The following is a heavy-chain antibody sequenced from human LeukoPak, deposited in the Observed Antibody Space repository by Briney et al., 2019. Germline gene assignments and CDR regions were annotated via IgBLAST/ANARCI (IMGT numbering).Heavy chain of an antibody. Sequence: TGRSLRLSCAASGFTFSNYGMHWVRHAPGKGLEGVTVISYDGSYKYYADSVKGRFTISRDNSKNTLYLQMNSLRAEDTAVYYCAKEKVVVVPAAILDYWGQGTLVTVSS. CDR2: ISYDGSYK. V-gene: IGHV3-30*18. J-gene: IGHJ4*02. CDR3: AKEKVVVVPAAILDY. CDR1: GFTFSNYG. D-gene: IGHD2-2*01.